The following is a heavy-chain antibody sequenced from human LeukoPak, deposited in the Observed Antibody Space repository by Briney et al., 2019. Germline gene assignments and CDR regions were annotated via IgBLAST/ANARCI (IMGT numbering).Heavy chain of an antibody. Sequence: PGGSLRLSCAASGFTFSSYAMSWVRQAPGKGLEWVSAISGSGGSTYYADSVKGRFTISRDNSKNTLYLQMNSLRAEDTAVYYCAKVREGIARARTYFDYWGQGTLVTVSS. V-gene: IGHV3-23*01. D-gene: IGHD1-26*01. J-gene: IGHJ4*02. CDR2: ISGSGGST. CDR1: GFTFSSYA. CDR3: AKVREGIARARTYFDY.